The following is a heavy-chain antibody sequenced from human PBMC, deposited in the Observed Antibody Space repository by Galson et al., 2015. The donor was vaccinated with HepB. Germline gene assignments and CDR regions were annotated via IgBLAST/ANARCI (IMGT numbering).Heavy chain of an antibody. CDR3: TLGGAAAY. Sequence: SLRLSCAGSGFPFGNYAMSWFRQAPGKGLEWLGYIKSKTFCGTTQYAASVRGRFTISRDDSASLAYLQMNNLRIEDTAMYYCTLGGAAAYWGQGALVTVSS. D-gene: IGHD2-15*01. V-gene: IGHV3-49*03. CDR1: GFPFGNYA. CDR2: IKSKTFCGTT. J-gene: IGHJ4*02.